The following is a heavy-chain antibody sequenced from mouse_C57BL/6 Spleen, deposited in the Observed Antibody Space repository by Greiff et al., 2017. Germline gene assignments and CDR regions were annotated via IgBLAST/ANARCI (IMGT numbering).Heavy chain of an antibody. D-gene: IGHD2-4*01. CDR2: ISYSGST. Sequence: VQLKQSGPGMVKPSQSLSLTCTVTGYSITSGYDWHWIRHFPGNKLEWMGYISYSGSTNYNPSLKSRISITHDTSKNHFFLKLNSVTTEDTATYYCARDHDYDGYWYFDVWGTGTTVTVSS. CDR1: GYSITSGYD. J-gene: IGHJ1*03. V-gene: IGHV3-1*01. CDR3: ARDHDYDGYWYFDV.